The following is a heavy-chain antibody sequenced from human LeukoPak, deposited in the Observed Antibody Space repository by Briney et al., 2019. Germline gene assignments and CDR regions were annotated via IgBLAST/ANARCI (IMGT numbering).Heavy chain of an antibody. Sequence: SETLSLTCTVSGGSVSNYYWSWIRQPPGKGLEWIGYMYYSGSTNYNPTLKSRVTISVDTSKNQFSLKLTSVTAADTAVYYCARDRELGYWGQGTLVTVSA. CDR3: ARDRELGY. CDR2: MYYSGST. J-gene: IGHJ4*02. CDR1: GGSVSNYY. D-gene: IGHD1-26*01. V-gene: IGHV4-59*02.